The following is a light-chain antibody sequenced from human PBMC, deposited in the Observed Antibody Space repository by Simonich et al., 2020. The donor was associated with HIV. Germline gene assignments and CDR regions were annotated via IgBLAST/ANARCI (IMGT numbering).Light chain of an antibody. CDR1: QSVSSN. CDR3: QQYNNWPFT. CDR2: GAS. J-gene: IGKJ3*01. Sequence: EIVMTQSPATLSVSPGERATLSCRARQSVSSNLAWYPQKPGQAPRLLIYGASTRATGITARFSGSGSGTEFTLTISSMQSEEFAVYYWQQYNNWPFTFGPGTKVDIK. V-gene: IGKV3-15*01.